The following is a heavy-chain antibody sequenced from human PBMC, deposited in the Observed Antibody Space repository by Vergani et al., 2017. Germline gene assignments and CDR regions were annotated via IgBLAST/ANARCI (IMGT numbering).Heavy chain of an antibody. CDR2: IYSGGST. V-gene: IGHV3-53*01. CDR3: AGVGWELLFAFDI. Sequence: EVQLLESGGGLIQPGGSLRLSCAASGFTVSSNYMSWVRQAPGKGLEWVSVIYSGGSTYYAESVKGRFTISRDNSKNTLYLQMNSLRAEDTAVYYCAGVGWELLFAFDIWGQGTMVTVSS. D-gene: IGHD1-26*01. CDR1: GFTVSSNY. J-gene: IGHJ3*02.